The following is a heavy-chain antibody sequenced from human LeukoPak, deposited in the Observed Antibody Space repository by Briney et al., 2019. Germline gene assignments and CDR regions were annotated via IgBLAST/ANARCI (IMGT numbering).Heavy chain of an antibody. J-gene: IGHJ4*02. CDR3: AREAAYYNSGSRPIDS. CDR2: IYYSGST. Sequence: SETLSLTCTVSGGSISSSSYYWGWIRQPPGKGLEWIGSIYYSGSTYYNPSLKSRVTISVDTSKNQFSLKLSSVTAADTAVYYCAREAAYYNSGSRPIDSWGQGTLVTVSS. V-gene: IGHV4-39*07. CDR1: GGSISSSSYY. D-gene: IGHD3-10*01.